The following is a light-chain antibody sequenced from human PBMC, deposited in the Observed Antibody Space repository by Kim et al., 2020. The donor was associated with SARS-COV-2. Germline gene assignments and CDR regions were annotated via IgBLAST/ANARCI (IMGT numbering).Light chain of an antibody. CDR1: NWGDKY. Sequence: SVSPGQTASITCSGDNWGDKYACWYQQKSGQSPVVVIYQDNKRPSGIPERFSGSNSGNTATLTISGTQAMDEADYYCQAWDSSTAVFGGGTQLTVL. CDR2: QDN. V-gene: IGLV3-1*01. CDR3: QAWDSSTAV. J-gene: IGLJ3*02.